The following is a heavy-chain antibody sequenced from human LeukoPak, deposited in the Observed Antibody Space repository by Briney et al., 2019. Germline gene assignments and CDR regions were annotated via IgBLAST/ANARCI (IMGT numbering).Heavy chain of an antibody. V-gene: IGHV3-7*01. Sequence: GGSLRLSCAASGFTFSTYWMNWYRQAPGKGLGWVGNINQDASEINYVDSVRGRFTISRDNAKNSLHLQMSSLRAEDTAVYYCATDRDNSDWQKRFDSWGQGTLVTVSS. CDR2: INQDASEI. CDR1: GFTFSTYW. CDR3: ATDRDNSDWQKRFDS. D-gene: IGHD2-21*02. J-gene: IGHJ4*02.